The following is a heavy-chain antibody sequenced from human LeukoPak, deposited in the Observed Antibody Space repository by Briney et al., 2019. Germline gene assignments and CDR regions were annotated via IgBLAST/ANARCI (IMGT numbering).Heavy chain of an antibody. Sequence: SQTLSLTCTVSGDSISSGSYYWSWIRQPAGKGLEWIGRIYTSGSTNYNPSLNSRVTISVDTSKNQFSLKLNSVTAADTAVYYCARGDSSWPYYFDCWGQGTLVTVSS. CDR1: GDSISSGSYY. D-gene: IGHD6-13*01. V-gene: IGHV4-61*02. J-gene: IGHJ4*02. CDR2: IYTSGST. CDR3: ARGDSSWPYYFDC.